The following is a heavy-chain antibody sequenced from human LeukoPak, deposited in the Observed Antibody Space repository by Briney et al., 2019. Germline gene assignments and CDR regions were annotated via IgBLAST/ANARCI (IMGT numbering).Heavy chain of an antibody. Sequence: ASVKVSCKASGGTFSSYAINWVRQAPGQGLEWMGGIIPIFGAAIYPQNFQGRVTITADKSTSTAYMELSSLRSEDTAVYYCAVHGAAASTRGHYAGLDYWGQGTLVTVSS. CDR1: GGTFSSYA. J-gene: IGHJ4*02. CDR2: IIPIFGAA. D-gene: IGHD6-13*01. CDR3: AVHGAAASTRGHYAGLDY. V-gene: IGHV1-69*06.